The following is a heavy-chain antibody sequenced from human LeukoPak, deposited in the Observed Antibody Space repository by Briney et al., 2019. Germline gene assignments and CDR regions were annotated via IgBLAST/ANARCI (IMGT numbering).Heavy chain of an antibody. V-gene: IGHV3-23*01. D-gene: IGHD4-23*01. CDR3: ARKGSTKVVTPFGFDY. CDR2: LTTSGGST. J-gene: IGHJ4*02. Sequence: PGGSLRLSCAASGFTFSNYAMGWVRQAPGKGLEWVSGLTTSGGSTYYADSVKGRFTVSRDSSKNTLYLQMNSLRAEDTAVYYCARKGSTKVVTPFGFDYWGQGTLVTVSS. CDR1: GFTFSNYA.